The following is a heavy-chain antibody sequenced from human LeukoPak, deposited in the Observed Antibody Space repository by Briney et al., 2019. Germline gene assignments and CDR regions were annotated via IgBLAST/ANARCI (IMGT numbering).Heavy chain of an antibody. Sequence: RGESLKISCKGSGYTYTSYWSGGVGQMPGKGLEWMGIIYPGDSDTTYSPSFHGQVTISADTSISTAYLRWNSLTASDTAIYYCAREGELADDTIGYWGQGTLVTVSS. CDR2: IYPGDSDT. V-gene: IGHV5-51*01. CDR3: AREGELADDTIGY. J-gene: IGHJ4*02. D-gene: IGHD3-16*01. CDR1: GYTYTSYW.